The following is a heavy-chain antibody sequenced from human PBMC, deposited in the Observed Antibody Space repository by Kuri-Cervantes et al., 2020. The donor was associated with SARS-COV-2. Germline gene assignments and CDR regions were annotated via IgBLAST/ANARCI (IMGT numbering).Heavy chain of an antibody. D-gene: IGHD3-3*02. J-gene: IGHJ3*02. CDR1: GFTFSSYA. V-gene: IGHV3-30-3*01. CDR3: AREAISDAFDI. Sequence: GGSLRLSCAASGFTFSSYAMSWVRQAPGKGLEWVAVISYDGSNKYYADSVKGRFTISRDNSKNTLYLQMNSLRAEDTAVYYCAREAISDAFDIWGQGTMVTVSS. CDR2: ISYDGSNK.